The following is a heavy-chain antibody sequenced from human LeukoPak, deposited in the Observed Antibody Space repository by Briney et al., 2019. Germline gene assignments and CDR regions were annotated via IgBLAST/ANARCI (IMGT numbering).Heavy chain of an antibody. V-gene: IGHV3-23*01. CDR2: ISGSGGST. CDR3: AKVQRSSSGWPYYYYGMDV. Sequence: GGSLRLSCAASGFTFSSYAMSWVRQAPGKGLEWVSAISGSGGSTYYADSVKGRFTISRDNSKNTLYLQMNGLRAEDTAVYYCAKVQRSSSGWPYYYYGMDVWGQGTTVTVSS. D-gene: IGHD6-19*01. CDR1: GFTFSSYA. J-gene: IGHJ6*02.